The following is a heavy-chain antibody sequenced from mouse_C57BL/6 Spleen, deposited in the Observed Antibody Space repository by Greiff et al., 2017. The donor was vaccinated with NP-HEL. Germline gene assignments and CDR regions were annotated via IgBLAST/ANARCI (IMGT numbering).Heavy chain of an antibody. V-gene: IGHV5-6*01. CDR3: ARPSSGTGYAMDY. CDR2: ISSGGSYT. Sequence: EVMLVESGGDLVKPGGSLKLSCAASGFTFSSYGMSWVRQTPDKRLEWVATISSGGSYTYYLDSVKGRFTISRDNAKNTLYLQMSSLKSEDTAMYYCARPSSGTGYAMDYWGQGTSVTVSS. D-gene: IGHD4-1*01. J-gene: IGHJ4*01. CDR1: GFTFSSYG.